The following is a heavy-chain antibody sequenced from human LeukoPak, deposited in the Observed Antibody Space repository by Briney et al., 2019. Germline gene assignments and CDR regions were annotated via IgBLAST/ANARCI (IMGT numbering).Heavy chain of an antibody. CDR2: IDSNSNFM. J-gene: IGHJ5*02. D-gene: IGHD1-26*01. Sequence: GGSLRLSCAASGFTFGLYSMTWVRQAPGKGLEWVSLIDSNSNFMNYADSVKGRFAISRDNAKKSLYLQMNSLRAEDTAVYYCARGSYYASFWFDPWGQGTLVTVSS. CDR1: GFTFGLYS. V-gene: IGHV3-21*01. CDR3: ARGSYYASFWFDP.